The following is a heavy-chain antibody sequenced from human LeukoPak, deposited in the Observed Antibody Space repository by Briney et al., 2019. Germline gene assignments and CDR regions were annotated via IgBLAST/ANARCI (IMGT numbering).Heavy chain of an antibody. J-gene: IGHJ4*02. CDR2: IGASGGST. D-gene: IGHD3-9*01. CDR3: AKAEGYDILTGLDY. CDR1: GFTFSSYA. V-gene: IGHV3-23*01. Sequence: PGGSLRLSCATSGFTFSSYAMSWVRQAPGKGLEGVSGIGASGGSTYYADSVKGRFTISRDNSKNTLYLQMNSLRTEDTAVYYCAKAEGYDILTGLDYWGQGTLVTVSS.